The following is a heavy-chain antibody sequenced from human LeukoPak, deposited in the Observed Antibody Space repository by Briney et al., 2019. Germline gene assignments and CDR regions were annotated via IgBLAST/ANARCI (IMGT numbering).Heavy chain of an antibody. CDR1: GFTFSSYG. CDR2: IRYDGSNK. J-gene: IGHJ4*02. CDR3: ASLGYCSGGSCYDY. V-gene: IGHV3-30*02. D-gene: IGHD2-15*01. Sequence: GGSLRLSCAASGFTFSSYGMHWVRQAPGKGLEWVAFIRYDGSNKYYADSVKGRFTISRDNSKNTLYLQMNSLRAEDTAVYYCASLGYCSGGSCYDYWGQGTLVTVSS.